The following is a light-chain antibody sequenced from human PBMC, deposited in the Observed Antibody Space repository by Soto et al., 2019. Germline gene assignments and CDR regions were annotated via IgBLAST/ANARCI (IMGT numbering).Light chain of an antibody. CDR3: QQRNKWTPDIT. V-gene: IGKV3-11*01. CDR1: QTVSTY. CDR2: DAS. J-gene: IGKJ5*01. Sequence: EIVLTQSPVTLSLSPGDRATLSCRASQTVSTYLAWYQQNPGQAPRLLIYDASNRATGIPARFSGSGSGTDFTLSISRREPEDFAVYYCQQRNKWTPDITFGQGTRLDIK.